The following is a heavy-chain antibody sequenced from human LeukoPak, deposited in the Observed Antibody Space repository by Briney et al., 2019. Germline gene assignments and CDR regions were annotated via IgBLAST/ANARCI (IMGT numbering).Heavy chain of an antibody. CDR3: ARTVVTANEIDY. J-gene: IGHJ4*02. V-gene: IGHV4-39*07. CDR2: IYYSGST. Sequence: PSETLSLTCTVPGGSISSSSYYWGWIRQPPGKGLEWIGSIYYSGSTYYNPSLKSRVTISVDTSKNQFSLKLSSVTAADTAVYYCARTVVTANEIDYWGQGTLVTVSS. CDR1: GGSISSSSYY. D-gene: IGHD2-21*02.